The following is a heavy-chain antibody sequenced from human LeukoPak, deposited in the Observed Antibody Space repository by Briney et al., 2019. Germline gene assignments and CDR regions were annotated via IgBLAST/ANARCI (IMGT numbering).Heavy chain of an antibody. Sequence: ASVKVSCKASGYTFTSYGISWVRQAPGQGLEWMGWIGAYNGNTNYAQKVQGRVTMTTDTSTSTAYMELRSLRSDDTAVYYCARGLQENLAWLTAFSAFDIWGQGTMVTVSS. CDR1: GYTFTSYG. D-gene: IGHD6-19*01. J-gene: IGHJ3*02. CDR2: IGAYNGNT. V-gene: IGHV1-18*01. CDR3: ARGLQENLAWLTAFSAFDI.